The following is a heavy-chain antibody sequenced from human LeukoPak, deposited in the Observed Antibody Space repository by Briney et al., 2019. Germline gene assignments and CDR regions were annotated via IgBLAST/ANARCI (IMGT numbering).Heavy chain of an antibody. V-gene: IGHV3-23*01. CDR2: ISDTGDST. D-gene: IGHD3-16*01. CDR1: GFTFSSYA. CDR3: AKGRWGSSRSQPSDY. Sequence: GGSLRLSCAASGFTFSSYAMSWVRQAPGKGLEWVSSISDTGDSTYYAESVKGRFSISRDNSKNTLDLQMNSLRADDTAVYYCAKGRWGSSRSQPSDYWGQGSLVTVSS. J-gene: IGHJ4*02.